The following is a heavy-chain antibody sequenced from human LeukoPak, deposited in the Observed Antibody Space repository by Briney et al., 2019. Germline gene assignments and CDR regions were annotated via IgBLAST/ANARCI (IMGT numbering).Heavy chain of an antibody. CDR2: IYYSGST. CDR3: ARDAAADTAMPDY. Sequence: PSETLSLTCTVSGGSISSYYWSWIRQPPGKGLEWIGYIYYSGSTNYNPSLKSRVTISVDTSKNQFSLKLSSVTAADTAVYYCARDAAADTAMPDYWGQGTLVTVSS. D-gene: IGHD5-18*01. V-gene: IGHV4-59*01. J-gene: IGHJ4*02. CDR1: GGSISSYY.